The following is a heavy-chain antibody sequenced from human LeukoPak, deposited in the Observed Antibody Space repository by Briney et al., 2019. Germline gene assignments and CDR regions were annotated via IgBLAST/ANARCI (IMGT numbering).Heavy chain of an antibody. CDR3: ARQYSGRYGYWYFDL. CDR1: GYSFTSYW. J-gene: IGHJ2*01. CDR2: IYPGDSDT. V-gene: IGHV5-51*01. Sequence: PGESLKISCKGSGYSFTSYWIVWVRQMPGKGLEWMGVIYPGDSDTRYSPSFQGLVTISADKSISTAYLQWSSLKASDTAIYYCARQYSGRYGYWYFDLWGRGTLVTVSS. D-gene: IGHD1-26*01.